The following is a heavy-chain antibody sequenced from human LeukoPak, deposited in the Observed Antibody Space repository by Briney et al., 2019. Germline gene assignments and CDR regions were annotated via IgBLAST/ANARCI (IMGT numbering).Heavy chain of an antibody. Sequence: ASVKVSCKASGYTFTGYYMHWVRQAPGQGLEWMGWISPNSGGTNYAQKFQGRVTMTRDTSISTAYMELSRLRSDDTAVYYCARWRGYYYNYFDYWGQGTLVTVSS. CDR1: GYTFTGYY. J-gene: IGHJ4*02. V-gene: IGHV1-2*02. CDR3: ARWRGYYYNYFDY. D-gene: IGHD3-22*01. CDR2: ISPNSGGT.